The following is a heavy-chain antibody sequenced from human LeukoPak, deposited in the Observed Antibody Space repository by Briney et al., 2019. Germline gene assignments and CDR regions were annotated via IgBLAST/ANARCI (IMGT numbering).Heavy chain of an antibody. CDR2: INHSGST. CDR1: GGSISSYY. V-gene: IGHV4-34*01. Sequence: SETLSLTCTVSGGSISSYYWSWIRQPPGKGLEWIGEINHSGSTNYNPSLKSRVTISVDTSKNQFPLKLSSVTAADTAVYCCARRGRCSGGSYYLGYWGQGTLVTVSS. D-gene: IGHD2-15*01. J-gene: IGHJ4*02. CDR3: ARRGRCSGGSYYLGY.